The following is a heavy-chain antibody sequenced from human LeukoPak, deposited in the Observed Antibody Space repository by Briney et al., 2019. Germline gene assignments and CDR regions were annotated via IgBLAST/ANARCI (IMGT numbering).Heavy chain of an antibody. CDR2: VSSDVVTT. J-gene: IGHJ4*02. CDR1: GFTLSNYW. Sequence: GRSQRLSCAVSGFTLSNYWIHWVGQAPGKGLGWVSLVSSDVVTTTYADSVKGRVTISRDNVKSTVYLQMSSLRAEDTAVYYCARGVGGLLDYWGQGTLVTVSS. V-gene: IGHV3-74*01. D-gene: IGHD2-15*01. CDR3: ARGVGGLLDY.